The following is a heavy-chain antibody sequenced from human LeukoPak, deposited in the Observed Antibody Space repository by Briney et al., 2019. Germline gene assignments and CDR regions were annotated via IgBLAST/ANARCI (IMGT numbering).Heavy chain of an antibody. CDR1: GYTFTGYY. J-gene: IGHJ5*02. CDR3: ARGPLVVVAATLYWFDP. Sequence: ASVKDSCKASGYTFTGYYMHWVRQAPGQGLEWMGWINPNSGGTNYAQKFQGRVTMTRDTSISTAYMELSRLRSDDTAVYYCARGPLVVVAATLYWFDPWGQGTLVTVSS. CDR2: INPNSGGT. V-gene: IGHV1-2*02. D-gene: IGHD2-15*01.